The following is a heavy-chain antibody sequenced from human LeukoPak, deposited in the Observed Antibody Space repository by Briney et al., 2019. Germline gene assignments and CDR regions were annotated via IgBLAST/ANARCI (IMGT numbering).Heavy chain of an antibody. D-gene: IGHD2-2*01. J-gene: IGHJ4*02. V-gene: IGHV3-30*02. CDR1: GFTFSNYG. Sequence: GGSLRLSCAASGFTFSNYGMHWVRQAPGKGLEWVSFIRSDGGEEYYADSVKGRFTISRDNSKNTLYLQMNSLRAEDTAVYYCAKDQGIVVVPAAMGASDYWGQGTLVTVSS. CDR2: IRSDGGEE. CDR3: AKDQGIVVVPAAMGASDY.